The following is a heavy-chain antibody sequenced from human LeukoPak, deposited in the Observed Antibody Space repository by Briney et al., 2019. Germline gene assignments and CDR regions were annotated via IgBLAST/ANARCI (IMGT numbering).Heavy chain of an antibody. J-gene: IGHJ4*02. CDR1: GYSISSGYY. V-gene: IGHV4-38-2*01. CDR2: IYHSGST. D-gene: IGHD2-21*02. CDR3: AVTDYCGGDCYSDY. Sequence: PSETLSLTCAVSGYSISSGYYWGWIRQPPGKGLEWIGSIYHSGSTNYNPSLKSRVTISVDTSKNQFSLKLSSVTAADTAVYYCAVTDYCGGDCYSDYWGQGTLVTVSS.